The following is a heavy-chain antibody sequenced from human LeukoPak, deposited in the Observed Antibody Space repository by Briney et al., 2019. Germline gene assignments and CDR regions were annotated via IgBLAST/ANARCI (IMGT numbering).Heavy chain of an antibody. Sequence: GESLKISCQGFGYSFTSYWIGWVRQMPGKGMEWMGVIYPGDLRVRYNPSFQGQVTISVDKSINTAYLQWVSLRASDSAMYYCACRDLTSTWSFPSGEGTLVTVSS. CDR3: ACRDLTSTWSFP. J-gene: IGHJ5*02. D-gene: IGHD6-13*01. CDR2: IYPGDLRV. CDR1: GYSFTSYW. V-gene: IGHV5-51*01.